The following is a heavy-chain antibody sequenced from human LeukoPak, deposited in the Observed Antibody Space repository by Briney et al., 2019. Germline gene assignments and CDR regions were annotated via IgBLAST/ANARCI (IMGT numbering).Heavy chain of an antibody. J-gene: IGHJ1*01. CDR2: INHSGST. D-gene: IGHD3-22*01. Sequence: PSETLSLTCAVYGGSFSAYSWNWIRQPPGKGLEWIGEINHSGSTNYNPSLKSRVTISVDTSKNQFSLKLSSVTAADTAVYYCARSFVYYYDSSGYYRHWGQGTLVTVSS. CDR3: ARSFVYYYDSSGYYRH. CDR1: GGSFSAYS. V-gene: IGHV4-34*01.